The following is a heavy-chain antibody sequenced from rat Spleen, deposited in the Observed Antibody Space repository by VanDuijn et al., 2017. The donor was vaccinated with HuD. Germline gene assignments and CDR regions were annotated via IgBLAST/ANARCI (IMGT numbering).Heavy chain of an antibody. D-gene: IGHD4-3*01. CDR1: GFTFNDYW. CDR3: ARHNSGYGVMDA. J-gene: IGHJ4*01. Sequence: EVQLVESGGGLVQPGRSLKVSCVASGFTFNDYWMTWIRQAPGNGLEWVASITETGDKSYYADSVKGRFTFSRDNTKNTLYLQMNSLTSADTATYYCARHNSGYGVMDAWGQGASVTVSS. CDR2: ITETGDKS. V-gene: IGHV5-31*01.